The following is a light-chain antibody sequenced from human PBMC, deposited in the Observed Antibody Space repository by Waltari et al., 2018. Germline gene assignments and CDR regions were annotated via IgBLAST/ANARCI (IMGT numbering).Light chain of an antibody. J-gene: IGKJ3*01. CDR2: GAS. V-gene: IGKV3-15*01. CDR3: QQYHESPPIT. CDR1: QSISSQ. Sequence: EIVMTQSPDTLSVSPGERATLSCRASQSISSQLAWYQQKPGHAPRLLIYGASTRATGIPARFSGSGSGTEFTLTISSLQSEDFAVYFCQQYHESPPITFGPGTKVDIK.